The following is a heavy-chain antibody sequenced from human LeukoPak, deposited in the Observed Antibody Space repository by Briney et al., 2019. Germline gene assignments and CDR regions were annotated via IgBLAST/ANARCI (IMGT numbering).Heavy chain of an antibody. CDR1: GYTFTSYY. CDR3: ARGIAEAGPEGYNWFDP. J-gene: IGHJ5*02. V-gene: IGHV1-46*01. Sequence: ASVKVSCKASGYTFTSYYMHWVRQAPGQGLEWMGIINPSGGSTSYAQKFQGRVTMTRDTSTSTVYMELSSLRSEDTAVYYCARGIAEAGPEGYNWFDPWGKGTLSPSPQ. D-gene: IGHD6-13*01. CDR2: INPSGGST.